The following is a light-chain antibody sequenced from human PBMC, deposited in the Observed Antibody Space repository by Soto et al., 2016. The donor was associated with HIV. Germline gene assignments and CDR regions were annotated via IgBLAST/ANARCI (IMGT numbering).Light chain of an antibody. Sequence: SYELTQPPSVSVSPGQTASITCSGDKLGDKYACWYQQKPSQSPVLVIYQDSKRPSGIPERFSGSNSGNTATLTISGTQAMDEADYYCQAWDSSTVVFGGGTKLDRP. V-gene: IGLV3-1*01. CDR1: KLGDKY. CDR2: QDS. J-gene: IGLJ2*01. CDR3: QAWDSSTVV.